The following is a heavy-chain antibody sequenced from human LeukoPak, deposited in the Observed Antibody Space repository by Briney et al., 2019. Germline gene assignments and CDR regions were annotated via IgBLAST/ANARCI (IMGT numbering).Heavy chain of an antibody. D-gene: IGHD3-10*02. CDR1: GFTFSSYE. J-gene: IGHJ6*04. CDR2: ISSSGSTI. CDR3: AELGITMTGGV. V-gene: IGHV3-48*03. Sequence: GGSLRLSCAASGFTFSSYEMNWVRQAPGKGLEWVSYISSSGSTIYYADSVKGRFTISRDNAKNSLYLQMNSLRAEDTAVYYCAELGITMTGGVWGKGTTVTISS.